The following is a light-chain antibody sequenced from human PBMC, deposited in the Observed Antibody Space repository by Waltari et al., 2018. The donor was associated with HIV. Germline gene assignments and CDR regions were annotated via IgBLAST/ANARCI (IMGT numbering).Light chain of an antibody. J-gene: IGKJ5*01. CDR1: QSLSSSY. Sequence: EIVLTQSPGTLSLSPGERATLSCRASQSLSSSYLAWYQQKPGQAPRLLIYGASSRPTGIPDRFSGSGSGTDFTLTISRLEPEDFAVYYCQQYGSSPPITFGQGTRLEIK. V-gene: IGKV3-20*01. CDR3: QQYGSSPPIT. CDR2: GAS.